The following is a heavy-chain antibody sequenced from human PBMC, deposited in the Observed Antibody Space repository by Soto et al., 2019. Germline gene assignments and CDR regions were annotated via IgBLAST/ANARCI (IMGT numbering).Heavy chain of an antibody. D-gene: IGHD2-21*02. CDR2: INSDGSST. V-gene: IGHV3-74*01. Sequence: PGGSLRLSCAASGFTFSSYWMRWVRQAPGKGLVWVSRINSDGSSTSYADSVKGRFTISRDNAKNTLYLQMNSLRAEDTAVYYCARPRPYCGGDCPDSWGQGTLVTVSS. CDR3: ARPRPYCGGDCPDS. J-gene: IGHJ4*02. CDR1: GFTFSSYW.